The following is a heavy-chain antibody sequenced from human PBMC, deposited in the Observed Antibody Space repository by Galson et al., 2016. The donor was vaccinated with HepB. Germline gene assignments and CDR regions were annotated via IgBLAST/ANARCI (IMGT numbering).Heavy chain of an antibody. V-gene: IGHV3-33*01. CDR3: ARGGNPRPQDIGGRLPPPYYGGMDV. Sequence: SLRLSCAASGFTFSNYGMHWVRQAPGKGLEWVALIWYDGSKKYYAESVKGRLTISRDNSKNTLDLQMNSLRAEDKAVYYCARGGNPRPQDIGGRLPPPYYGGMDVWGQGTAVTVSS. CDR1: GFTFSNYG. J-gene: IGHJ6*02. D-gene: IGHD5-12*01. CDR2: IWYDGSKK.